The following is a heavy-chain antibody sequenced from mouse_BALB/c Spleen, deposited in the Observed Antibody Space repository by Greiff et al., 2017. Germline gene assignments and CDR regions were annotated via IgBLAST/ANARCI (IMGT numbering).Heavy chain of an antibody. CDR1: GYTFTSYW. V-gene: IGHV1-7*01. J-gene: IGHJ3*01. D-gene: IGHD1-2*01. CDR2: INPSTGYT. Sequence: VKLMESGAELAKPGASVKMSCKASGYTFTSYWMHWVKQRPGQGLEWIGYINPSTGYTEYNQKFKDKATLTADKSSSTAYMQLSSLTSEDSAVYYCARGERLRGWFAYWGQGTLVTVSA. CDR3: ARGERLRGWFAY.